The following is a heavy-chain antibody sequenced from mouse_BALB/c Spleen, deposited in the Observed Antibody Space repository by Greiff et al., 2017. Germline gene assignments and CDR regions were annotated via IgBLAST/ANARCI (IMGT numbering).Heavy chain of an antibody. D-gene: IGHD2-4*01. J-gene: IGHJ4*01. Sequence: EVMLVESGGGLVQPGGSLKLSCAASGFTFSSYTMSWVRQTPEKRLEWVAYISNGGGSTYYPDTVKGRFTISRDNAKNTLYLQMSSLKSEDTAMYYCAIYEDDYYAMDYWGQGTAVTVAA. CDR2: ISNGGGST. CDR1: GFTFSSYT. V-gene: IGHV5-12-2*01. CDR3: AIYEDDYYAMDY.